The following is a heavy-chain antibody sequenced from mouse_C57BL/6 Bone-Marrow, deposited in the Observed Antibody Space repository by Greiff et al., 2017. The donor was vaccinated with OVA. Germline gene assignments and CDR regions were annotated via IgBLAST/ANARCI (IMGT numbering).Heavy chain of an antibody. Sequence: QVQLKQPGAELVMPGASVKLSCKASGYTFTSYWMHWVKQRPGQGLEWIGEIDPSDSYTNYNQKFKGKSTLTVDKSSSTAYMQLSSLTSEDSAVYYCARSGYYGSTSWYFDVWGTGTTVTVSS. V-gene: IGHV1-69*01. CDR3: ARSGYYGSTSWYFDV. CDR1: GYTFTSYW. J-gene: IGHJ1*03. D-gene: IGHD1-1*01. CDR2: IDPSDSYT.